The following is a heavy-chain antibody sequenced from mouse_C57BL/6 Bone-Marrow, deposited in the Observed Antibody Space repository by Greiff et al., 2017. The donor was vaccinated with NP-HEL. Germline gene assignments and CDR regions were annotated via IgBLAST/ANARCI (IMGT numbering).Heavy chain of an antibody. CDR2: IYPRSGNT. V-gene: IGHV1-81*01. Sequence: QVQLKESGAELARPGASVKLSCKASGYTFTSYGISWVKQRTGQGLEWIGEIYPRSGNTYYNEKFKGKATLTADKSSSTAYMELRSLTSEDSAVYFCARRGHSSLDYWGQGTTLTVSS. CDR3: ARRGHSSLDY. J-gene: IGHJ2*01. CDR1: GYTFTSYG.